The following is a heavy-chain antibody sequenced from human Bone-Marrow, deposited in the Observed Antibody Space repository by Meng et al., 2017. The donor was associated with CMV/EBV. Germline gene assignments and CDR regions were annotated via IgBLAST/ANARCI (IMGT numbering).Heavy chain of an antibody. Sequence: GESLKISCAASGFTFSSNDMHWVRQAPGKGLEWVSSISSSTSYIYYADSLKGRFTISRDNSKNTLYLQMNSLRAEDTAVYYCARDGLGHYGGNSGFDYWGQGTLVTVSS. V-gene: IGHV3-21*01. CDR3: ARDGLGHYGGNSGFDY. CDR1: GFTFSSND. CDR2: ISSSTSYI. J-gene: IGHJ4*02. D-gene: IGHD4-23*01.